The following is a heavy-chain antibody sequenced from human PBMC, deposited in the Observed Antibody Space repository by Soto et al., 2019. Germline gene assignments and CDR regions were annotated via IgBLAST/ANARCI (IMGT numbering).Heavy chain of an antibody. CDR1: GYNLTSYW. Sequence: PVESLKISCNGSGYNLTSYWITWVRQMPGKGLEWMGRIDPGDPYTNYSPSFRGHVTFSADKSVSTAYLQWSSLKASDTAMYYCARVILIPAGRGLDVWGQGTTVTVSS. CDR3: ARVILIPAGRGLDV. D-gene: IGHD2-2*01. V-gene: IGHV5-10-1*01. CDR2: IDPGDPYT. J-gene: IGHJ6*02.